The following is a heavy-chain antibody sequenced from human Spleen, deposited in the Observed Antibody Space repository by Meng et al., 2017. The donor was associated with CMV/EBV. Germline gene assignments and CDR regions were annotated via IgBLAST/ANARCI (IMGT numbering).Heavy chain of an antibody. V-gene: IGHV3-7*03. CDR3: AREHCDGGSCFDP. Sequence: GESLKISCAASGFTFSSYWMSWVRQAPGKGLEWVANIKQDGSEKYYVDSVKGRFTISRDNAKNSLYLQMNSLRAEDTAVYYCAREHCDGGSCFDPWGQGTLVTVSS. CDR2: IKQDGSEK. CDR1: GFTFSSYW. J-gene: IGHJ5*02. D-gene: IGHD2-15*01.